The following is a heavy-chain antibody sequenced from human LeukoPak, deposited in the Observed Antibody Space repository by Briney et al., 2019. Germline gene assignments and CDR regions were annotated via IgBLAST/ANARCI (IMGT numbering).Heavy chain of an antibody. CDR3: ARGVGGVRGVINFDY. Sequence: TSETLSLTCAVYGGSFSGYYCSWIRQPPGKGLEWIGEINHSGSTNYNPSLKSRVTISVDTSKNQFSLKLSSVTAADTAVYYCARGVGGVRGVINFDYWGQGTLVTVSS. V-gene: IGHV4-34*01. CDR1: GGSFSGYY. J-gene: IGHJ4*02. CDR2: INHSGST. D-gene: IGHD3-10*01.